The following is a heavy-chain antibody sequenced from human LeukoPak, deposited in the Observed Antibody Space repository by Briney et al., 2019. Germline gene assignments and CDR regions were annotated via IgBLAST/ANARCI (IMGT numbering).Heavy chain of an antibody. D-gene: IGHD1-26*01. CDR1: GFIFRSYP. CDR2: VSYDGSGE. Sequence: PGRSLRLSCAASGFIFRSYPIHWVRQAPGRGLGWVAVVSYDGSGETYADSVNGRFTISRDNSKNTLYLQMNSLRAEDKAVFYCARDGVGTAFDLWGQGTMVTVSS. V-gene: IGHV3-30*01. CDR3: ARDGVGTAFDL. J-gene: IGHJ3*01.